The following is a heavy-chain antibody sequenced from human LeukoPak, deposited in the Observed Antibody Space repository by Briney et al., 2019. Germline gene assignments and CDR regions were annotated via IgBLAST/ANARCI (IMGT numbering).Heavy chain of an antibody. Sequence: SETLSLTCAVYGGSLSGFYWSWIRQSPGKGLEWIGEINQSGSTNYNPSLKSRVTISVDTSKNQFSLKLTSVTAADTAVYYCTREVRSAWASFDPWGQGTLVIVSS. D-gene: IGHD1-26*01. CDR1: GGSLSGFY. V-gene: IGHV4-34*01. J-gene: IGHJ5*02. CDR2: INQSGST. CDR3: TREVRSAWASFDP.